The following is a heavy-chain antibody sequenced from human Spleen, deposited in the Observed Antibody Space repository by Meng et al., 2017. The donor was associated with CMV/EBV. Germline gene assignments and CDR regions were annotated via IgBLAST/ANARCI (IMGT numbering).Heavy chain of an antibody. J-gene: IGHJ4*02. D-gene: IGHD2-15*01. V-gene: IGHV1-2*02. Sequence: ASVKVSCKASGYNFTGYYMHWVRQAPGQGLEWMGWINPNSGGTNYAQKFQGRVTMTGDTSITTAYMDLSSLRSDDTAVYYCARGPIDSVSNWGQGTLVTVSS. CDR2: INPNSGGT. CDR1: GYNFTGYY. CDR3: ARGPIDSVSN.